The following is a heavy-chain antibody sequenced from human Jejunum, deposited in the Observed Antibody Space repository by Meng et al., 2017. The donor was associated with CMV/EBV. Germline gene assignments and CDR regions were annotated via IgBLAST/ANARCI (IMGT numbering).Heavy chain of an antibody. CDR3: ARDLWPHIVVVTAPSEF. D-gene: IGHD2-21*02. CDR2: ISTYNDNP. Sequence: VPLVQSGAEVKRPGASVKVSCKASGYTFSSYGFTWVRQAPGQGLEWLGWISTYNDNPKYAQKVQGRVTMTADTSTSTAYMELRSLTSDDTAVYYCARDLWPHIVVVTAPSEFWGQGTLVTVSS. V-gene: IGHV1-18*01. J-gene: IGHJ4*02. CDR1: GYTFSSYG.